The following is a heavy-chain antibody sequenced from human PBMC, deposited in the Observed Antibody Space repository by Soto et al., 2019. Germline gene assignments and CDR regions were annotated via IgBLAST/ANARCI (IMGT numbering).Heavy chain of an antibody. CDR2: INPNSGGT. CDR1: GYTFTDYY. CDR3: ARRKGDYYDSSGYHYYFDY. J-gene: IGHJ4*02. V-gene: IGHV1-2*02. D-gene: IGHD3-22*01. Sequence: ASVKVSCKASGYTFTDYYVHWVRQAPGQGLEWMGWINPNSGGTKSAQKFQGRVTMTRDTSISTAYMELSRLRSDDTAVSYCARRKGDYYDSSGYHYYFDYWGQGTLVTVSS.